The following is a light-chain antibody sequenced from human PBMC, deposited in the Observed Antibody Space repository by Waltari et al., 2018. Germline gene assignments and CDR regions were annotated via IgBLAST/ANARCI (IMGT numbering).Light chain of an antibody. J-gene: IGKJ1*01. CDR2: YAS. V-gene: IGKV6-21*02. Sequence: EIVLTQSPEFQSVTPKEKVTITCRASQRIGTSLHWFQQKSGQSPKLLIKYASQSISGVPSRFSGIESGTDFTLTISGLEPEDAATYYCQQSYSFPWTFGQGTKVEVK. CDR3: QQSYSFPWT. CDR1: QRIGTS.